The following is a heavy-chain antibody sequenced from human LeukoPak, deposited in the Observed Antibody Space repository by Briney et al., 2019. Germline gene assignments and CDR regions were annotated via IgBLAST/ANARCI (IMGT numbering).Heavy chain of an antibody. CDR1: GVSISSSNW. D-gene: IGHD2-2*03. J-gene: IGHJ3*02. Sequence: SGTLSLTCAVSGVSISSSNWWSWVRQPPGKGLEWIGEIYHSGSTNYNPSLKSRVTISVDKSKNQFSLKLSSVTAADTAVYYCARVGYCSSTSCYQRAFDIWGQGTMVTVSS. V-gene: IGHV4-4*02. CDR2: IYHSGST. CDR3: ARVGYCSSTSCYQRAFDI.